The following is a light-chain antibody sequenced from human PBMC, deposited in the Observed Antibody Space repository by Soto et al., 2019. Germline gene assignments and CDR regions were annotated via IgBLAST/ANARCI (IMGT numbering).Light chain of an antibody. CDR3: QQYGSSPPT. J-gene: IGKJ1*01. CDR1: QSVSSSY. Sequence: EIVLMQSPGTLSLSPGERATLSCRASQSVSSSYLVWYQQKPGQAPRLLIYGASSRATGIPDRFSGSGSGTDFTLTISRLEPEDFAVYYCQQYGSSPPTFGQGTKVEIK. V-gene: IGKV3-20*01. CDR2: GAS.